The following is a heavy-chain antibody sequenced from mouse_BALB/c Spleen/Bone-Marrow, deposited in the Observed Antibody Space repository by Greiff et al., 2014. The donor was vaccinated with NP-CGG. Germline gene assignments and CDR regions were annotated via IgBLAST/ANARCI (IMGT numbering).Heavy chain of an antibody. V-gene: IGHV5-4*02. CDR2: ISYGGSYI. CDR1: GFTFSDFY. D-gene: IGHD2-14*01. J-gene: IGHJ4*01. Sequence: EVKLVESGGGLVKPGGSLKLSCAASGFTFSDFYMYWVRQTPEKRLEWVATISYGGSYIYYPDSVKGRFTISRDDAKNNLYLQMSSLKSEDTAMYYCARGRGVQGYAMDYWGQGTSVTVSS. CDR3: ARGRGVQGYAMDY.